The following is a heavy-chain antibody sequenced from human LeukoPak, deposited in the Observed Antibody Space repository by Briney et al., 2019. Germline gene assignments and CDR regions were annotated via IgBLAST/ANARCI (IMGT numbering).Heavy chain of an antibody. CDR1: GFTLSNFA. V-gene: IGHV3-48*03. J-gene: IGHJ4*02. CDR2: ISSGGTTI. Sequence: GGSLRLSCEASGFTLSNFAMNWVRQAPGKGLEWISFISSGGTTISYAESVRGRFTISRDNARNSLFLQMNSLRVEDTAVYYCARDLMPYVDPEYFDHRGQGTLVTVSS. D-gene: IGHD3-9*01. CDR3: ARDLMPYVDPEYFDH.